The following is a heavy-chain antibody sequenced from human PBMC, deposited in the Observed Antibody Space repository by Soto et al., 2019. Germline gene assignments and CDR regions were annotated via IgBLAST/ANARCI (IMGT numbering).Heavy chain of an antibody. CDR1: VFAFSGYT. CDR3: ATDGAFCIGRNCNSVYFQH. CDR2: ISASSS. Sequence: EVQLVESGGGLVKPGGSLRLSCEASVFAFSGYTKNWVRQAPGKGLEWVASISASSSYYAESVRGRFTISTDNAKYSLYLHMNSLRVEDTAVYYCATDGAFCIGRNCNSVYFQHWGQGTLVSVSS. J-gene: IGHJ1*01. D-gene: IGHD2-15*01. V-gene: IGHV3-21*01.